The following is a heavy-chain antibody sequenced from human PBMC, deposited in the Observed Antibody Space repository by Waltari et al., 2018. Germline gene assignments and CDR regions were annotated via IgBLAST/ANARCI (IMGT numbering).Heavy chain of an antibody. V-gene: IGHV5-51*01. D-gene: IGHD1-26*01. CDR3: ARTPWYSGSYYYFDY. Sequence: EVQLVQSGAEVKKPGESLKTSCKGSGYSLTSYWIGWVRQMPGKGLEWMGIIYPGDSDTRYSPSFQGQVTISADKSISTAYLQWSSLKASDTAMYYCARTPWYSGSYYYFDYWGQGTLVTVSS. CDR2: IYPGDSDT. J-gene: IGHJ4*02. CDR1: GYSLTSYW.